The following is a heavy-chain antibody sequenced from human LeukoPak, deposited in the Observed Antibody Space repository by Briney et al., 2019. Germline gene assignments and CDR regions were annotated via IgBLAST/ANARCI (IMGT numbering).Heavy chain of an antibody. CDR1: GYTLTELS. J-gene: IGHJ3*02. CDR3: ATLVRGVIIGAFDI. Sequence: ASVKVSCKVSGYTLTELSMHWVRQAPGKGLEWMGGFDPEDGETIYAQKFQGRVTMTEDTSTDTAYMELSSLRSEDTAVYYCATLVRGVIIGAFDIWGQGTMVTVSS. CDR2: FDPEDGET. D-gene: IGHD3-10*01. V-gene: IGHV1-24*01.